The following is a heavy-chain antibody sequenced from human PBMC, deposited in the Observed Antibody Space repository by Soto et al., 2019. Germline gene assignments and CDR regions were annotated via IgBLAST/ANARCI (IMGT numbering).Heavy chain of an antibody. J-gene: IGHJ5*01. CDR1: GGSISRGGYY. Sequence: SETLSVTCTVSGGSISRGGYYWSWIRQHPGKGLEWIGYIYYSGSTYYNPSLKSRVTISVDTSKNQFSLKLSSVTAADTAVYYCARVPYSSGWYGGGHNWVASWAQGTLVTGS. D-gene: IGHD6-19*01. CDR3: ARVPYSSGWYGGGHNWVAS. CDR2: IYYSGST. V-gene: IGHV4-31*03.